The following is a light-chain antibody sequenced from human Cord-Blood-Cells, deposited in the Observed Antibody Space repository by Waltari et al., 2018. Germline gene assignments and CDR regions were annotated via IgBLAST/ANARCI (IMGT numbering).Light chain of an antibody. CDR2: AAS. CDR3: QQSYSTPYT. Sequence: DIQMTQSPSSLSASVGDRVTITCRASKSISSYLNWYQQKPGKAPKLLIYAASSLQSGFPSRFSGSGSGTDFTLTISSLQPEDFATYYCQQSYSTPYTFGQGTKLEIK. CDR1: KSISSY. V-gene: IGKV1-39*01. J-gene: IGKJ2*01.